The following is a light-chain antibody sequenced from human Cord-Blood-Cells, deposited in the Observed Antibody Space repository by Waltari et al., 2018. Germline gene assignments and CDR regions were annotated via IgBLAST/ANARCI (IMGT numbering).Light chain of an antibody. Sequence: DIQMTQSPSSRSASLGARVTITCQASQDISNYLNWYQQKPGKAPKLMIYDASNLETGVPSRFIGSGSGTDFTFTISSLQPEDIATYYCQQYDNLPRVTFGPGTKVDIK. CDR3: QQYDNLPRVT. J-gene: IGKJ3*01. CDR2: DAS. V-gene: IGKV1-33*01. CDR1: QDISNY.